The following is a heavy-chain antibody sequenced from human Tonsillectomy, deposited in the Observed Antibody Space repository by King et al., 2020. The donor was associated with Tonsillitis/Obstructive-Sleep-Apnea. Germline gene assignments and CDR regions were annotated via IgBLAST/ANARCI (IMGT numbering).Heavy chain of an antibody. J-gene: IGHJ6*02. D-gene: IGHD2-21*01. CDR1: RFTFRSYG. V-gene: IGHV3-33*01. CDR2: IWYDGSNK. Sequence: VQLVESGGGVFQPGRSLRLSCAASRFTFRSYGMHWVRQAPGKGLEWVAIIWYDGSNKYYADSVKGRFTISSDNSKNTLYLQMNSLRAEDTALYYCARDNRGEGMDVWGQGTTVTVSS. CDR3: ARDNRGEGMDV.